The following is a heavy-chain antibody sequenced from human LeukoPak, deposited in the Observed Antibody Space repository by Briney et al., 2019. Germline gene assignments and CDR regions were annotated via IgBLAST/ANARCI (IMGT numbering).Heavy chain of an antibody. CDR3: ARDTFGAGSPFHYYGMDV. CDR2: ISYDGSDK. D-gene: IGHD3-10*01. CDR1: GFSFSSYA. Sequence: GGSLRLSCAASGFSFSSYAIHWVRQAPGKGLEWVAVISYDGSDKYSAHSVKGRFTISRDTSKNTLYLQMNSLKTEDTAVYYCARDTFGAGSPFHYYGMDVWGQGTTVTVSS. J-gene: IGHJ6*02. V-gene: IGHV3-30*04.